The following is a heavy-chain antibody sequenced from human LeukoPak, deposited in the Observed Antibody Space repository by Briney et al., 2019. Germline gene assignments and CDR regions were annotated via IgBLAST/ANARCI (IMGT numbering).Heavy chain of an antibody. CDR1: GYSISSGYY. D-gene: IGHD6-19*01. CDR2: IYHSGST. CDR3: AREGGGGWYGGGY. J-gene: IGHJ4*02. Sequence: PSETLSLTCTVSGYSISSGYYWGWIRQPPGKGLEWIGSIYHSGSTYYNPSLKSRVTISVDTSKNQFSLKLSSVTAADTAVYYCAREGGGGWYGGGYWGQGTLVTVSS. V-gene: IGHV4-38-2*02.